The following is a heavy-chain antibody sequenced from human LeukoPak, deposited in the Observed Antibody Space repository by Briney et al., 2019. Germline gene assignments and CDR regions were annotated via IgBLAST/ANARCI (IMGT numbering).Heavy chain of an antibody. J-gene: IGHJ5*02. Sequence: ASVKVSCKASGYTFTSYGISWVRQAPGQGLEWMGIINPSGGSTSYAQKFQGRVTMTRDASTSAVYMELSSLRSEDTAVYYCARSGVGATPHWFDPWGQGTLVTVSS. CDR3: ARSGVGATPHWFDP. CDR1: GYTFTSYG. D-gene: IGHD1-26*01. V-gene: IGHV1-46*01. CDR2: INPSGGST.